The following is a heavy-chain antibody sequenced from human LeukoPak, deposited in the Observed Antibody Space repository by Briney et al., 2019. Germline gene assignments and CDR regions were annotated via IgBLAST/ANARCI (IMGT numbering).Heavy chain of an antibody. Sequence: SETLSLTCSVSGSSISSFYWSWIRQPAGKGLEWIGRIYSSGSTNYNPSLKSRVTMSVDTSNNQFSLKLSSVTAADTAVYYCARGRGPGFDPWGQGTLVTVSS. CDR2: IYSSGST. CDR1: GSSISSFY. J-gene: IGHJ5*02. CDR3: ARGRGPGFDP. V-gene: IGHV4-4*07. D-gene: IGHD3-10*01.